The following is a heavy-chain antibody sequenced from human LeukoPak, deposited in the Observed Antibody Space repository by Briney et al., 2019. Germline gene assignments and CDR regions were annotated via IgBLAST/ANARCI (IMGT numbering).Heavy chain of an antibody. Sequence: SETLSLTCAVYGGSFSGYSWSWIRQPPGKGLEWIGEINHSGSTNYNPSLKSRVTISVDTSKNQFSLKLSSVTAADTAVYYCARVGCSGGSCYSSYYYYGMDVWGQGTTVTVSS. J-gene: IGHJ6*02. CDR1: GGSFSGYS. CDR3: ARVGCSGGSCYSSYYYYGMDV. CDR2: INHSGST. D-gene: IGHD2-15*01. V-gene: IGHV4-34*01.